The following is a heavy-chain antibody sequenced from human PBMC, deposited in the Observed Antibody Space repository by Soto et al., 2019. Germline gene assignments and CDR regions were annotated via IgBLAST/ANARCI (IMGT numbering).Heavy chain of an antibody. Sequence: PSETLSLTCTVSCGSISSGGYYWSWIRQHPGKGLEWIGYIYYGGSTYYNPSLKSRATISGDTSKNQFSLKLSSVTAADTAVYYCARGGYYYENSGQNAYDYWGQGILVTVS. CDR2: IYYGGST. D-gene: IGHD3-22*01. CDR3: ARGGYYYENSGQNAYDY. CDR1: CGSISSGGYY. J-gene: IGHJ4*01. V-gene: IGHV4-31*03.